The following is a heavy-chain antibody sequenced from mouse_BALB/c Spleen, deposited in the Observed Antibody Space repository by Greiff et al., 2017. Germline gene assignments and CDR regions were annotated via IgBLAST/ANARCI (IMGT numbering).Heavy chain of an antibody. V-gene: IGHV5-17*02. CDR2: ISSGSSTI. CDR1: GFTFSSFG. D-gene: IGHD1-1*01. CDR3: ARSLYYGSSYWFAY. Sequence: EVKLVESGGGLVQPGGSRKLSCAASGFTFSSFGMHWVRQAPEKGLEWVAYISSGSSTIYYADTVKGRFTISRDNPKNTLFLQMTSLRSEDTAMYYCARSLYYGSSYWFAYWGQGTLVTVSA. J-gene: IGHJ3*01.